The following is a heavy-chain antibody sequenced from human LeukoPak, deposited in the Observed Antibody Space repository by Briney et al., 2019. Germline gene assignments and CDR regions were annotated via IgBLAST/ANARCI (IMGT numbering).Heavy chain of an antibody. Sequence: SETLSLTCTVSGGSISSYYWSWIRQTPGRGLEWIGYIYYSGNTYYNPSLKSRVTISVDTSKNQFSLRLSSVTAADTAVYYCARTSPGITMVRGVRPFDYWGQGTLVTVSS. D-gene: IGHD3-10*01. CDR2: IYYSGNT. V-gene: IGHV4-59*12. CDR1: GGSISSYY. J-gene: IGHJ4*02. CDR3: ARTSPGITMVRGVRPFDY.